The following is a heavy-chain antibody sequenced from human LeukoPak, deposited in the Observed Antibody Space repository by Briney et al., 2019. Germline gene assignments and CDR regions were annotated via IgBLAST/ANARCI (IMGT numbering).Heavy chain of an antibody. Sequence: ASVKVSCKASGYTFTSYYMHWVRQAPGQGLEWMGIINPSGGSTSYAQKFQGRVTMTRDTSISTAYMELSRLRSDDTAVYYCARGPWYYDILTGYYGLKPWGQGTLVIVSS. CDR3: ARGPWYYDILTGYYGLKP. V-gene: IGHV1-46*01. CDR2: INPSGGST. D-gene: IGHD3-9*01. CDR1: GYTFTSYY. J-gene: IGHJ5*02.